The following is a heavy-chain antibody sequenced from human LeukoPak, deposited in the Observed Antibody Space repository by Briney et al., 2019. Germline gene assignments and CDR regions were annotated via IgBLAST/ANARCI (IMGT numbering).Heavy chain of an antibody. V-gene: IGHV1-2*02. CDR3: ARDRRYCSSTSCPHVNWFDP. J-gene: IGHJ5*02. CDR2: INPNSGGT. CDR1: GYTFIGYY. D-gene: IGHD2-2*01. Sequence: GASVKVSCKASGYTFIGYYMHWVRQAPGQGLEWMGWINPNSGGTSYAQKFQGRVTMTRDTSISTAYMELSRLRSDDTAVYYCARDRRYCSSTSCPHVNWFDPWGQGTLVTVSS.